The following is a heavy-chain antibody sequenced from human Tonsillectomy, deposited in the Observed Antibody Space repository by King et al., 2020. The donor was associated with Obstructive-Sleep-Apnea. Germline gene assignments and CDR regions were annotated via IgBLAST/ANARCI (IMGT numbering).Heavy chain of an antibody. CDR3: ARRARGGYSGYGSTFYFDY. J-gene: IGHJ4*02. V-gene: IGHV4-59*08. D-gene: IGHD5-12*01. CDR1: IDSMNYYY. Sequence: VPLQESGPGLVKPSETLSLTCNVSIDSMNYYYWSWIRQPPGKGLEWIGYIYYSGSTNYNPSLKSRVTISIDTSKRQFYMTLKSVTAADTAVYYCARRARGGYSGYGSTFYFDYWGRGSLVSVSS. CDR2: IYYSGST.